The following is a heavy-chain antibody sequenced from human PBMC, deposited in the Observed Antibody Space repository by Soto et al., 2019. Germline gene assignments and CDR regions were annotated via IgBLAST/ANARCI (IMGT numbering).Heavy chain of an antibody. Sequence: GGSLRLSCAASGFTFSSYSMNWVRQAPGKGLEWVSSISSSSSYIYYADSVKGRFTISRDNAKNSLYLQMNSLRAEDTAVYYCARDCGGSCHFYYYYYGMDVWGQGTTVTVSS. CDR1: GFTFSSYS. CDR2: ISSSSSYI. V-gene: IGHV3-21*01. D-gene: IGHD2-15*01. J-gene: IGHJ6*02. CDR3: ARDCGGSCHFYYYYYGMDV.